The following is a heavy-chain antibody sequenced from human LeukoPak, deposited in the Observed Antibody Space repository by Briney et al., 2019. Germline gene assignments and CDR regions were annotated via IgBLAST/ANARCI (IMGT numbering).Heavy chain of an antibody. D-gene: IGHD3-16*02. J-gene: IGHJ4*02. CDR3: AKGSRLRLGELSCY. CDR1: GFTFSSYG. Sequence: GGPLRLSCAASGFTFSSYGMHWVRQAPGKGLEGVAVISYDGSNKYYADSVKGRFTISRDNSKNTLYLQMNSLRAEDTAVYYCAKGSRLRLGELSCYWGQGTLVTVSS. CDR2: ISYDGSNK. V-gene: IGHV3-30*18.